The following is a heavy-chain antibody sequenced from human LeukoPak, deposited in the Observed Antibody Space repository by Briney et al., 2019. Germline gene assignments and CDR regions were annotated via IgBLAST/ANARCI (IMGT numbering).Heavy chain of an antibody. CDR3: ARARIIPYSYGPSYGMDV. J-gene: IGHJ6*02. CDR1: GYTFTSYY. Sequence: ASVKVSCKASGYTFTSYYRHWVRQAPGQGLEWMGIINPSGGSTSYAQKFQGRVTMTRDTSTSTVYMELSSLRSEDAAVYYCARARIIPYSYGPSYGMDVWGQGTTVTVSS. CDR2: INPSGGST. D-gene: IGHD5-18*01. V-gene: IGHV1-46*01.